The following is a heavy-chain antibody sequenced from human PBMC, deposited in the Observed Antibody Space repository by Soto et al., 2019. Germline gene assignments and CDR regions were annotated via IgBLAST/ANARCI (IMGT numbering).Heavy chain of an antibody. Sequence: PGESLKISCNGSGYSFTSYWISWVRQMPGKGLEWMGRIDPSDSYTNYSPSFQGHVTISADKSISTAYLQWSSLKASDTAMYYCASGEVVVPAAISFGVAPRIDYYYGMEVWGQGTTVTVSS. CDR1: GYSFTSYW. V-gene: IGHV5-10-1*01. J-gene: IGHJ6*02. CDR2: IDPSDSYT. D-gene: IGHD2-2*02. CDR3: ASGEVVVPAAISFGVAPRIDYYYGMEV.